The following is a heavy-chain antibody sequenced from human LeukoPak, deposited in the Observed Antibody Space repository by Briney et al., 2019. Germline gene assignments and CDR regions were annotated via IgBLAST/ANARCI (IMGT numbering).Heavy chain of an antibody. D-gene: IGHD4-11*01. CDR1: AYSISSGYH. Sequence: KPSDTLSLTRTVSAYSISSGYHWGWIRQPPGKGLEWIGTIYVSGSTYHNPSLKSRVTISGETSKNHCSLELSPVTAPDTAVEYCARRRYSKWSRYIDYWGQGTLVTVSS. CDR3: ARRRYSKWSRYIDY. CDR2: IYVSGST. V-gene: IGHV4-38-2*02. J-gene: IGHJ4*02.